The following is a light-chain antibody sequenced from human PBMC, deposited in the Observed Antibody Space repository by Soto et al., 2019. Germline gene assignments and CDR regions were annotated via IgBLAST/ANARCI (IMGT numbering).Light chain of an antibody. J-gene: IGLJ2*01. Sequence: QSALTQPASVSGSPGQSITISCTGTSSDVGGYNFVSWYQHHPGKAPKLMIYEVSYRPSGVSNRFSGSKSGNTASLTISGLQAEDEADYYCSSYTSSSTLVVFGGGTQLTVL. V-gene: IGLV2-14*01. CDR2: EVS. CDR1: SSDVGGYNF. CDR3: SSYTSSSTLVV.